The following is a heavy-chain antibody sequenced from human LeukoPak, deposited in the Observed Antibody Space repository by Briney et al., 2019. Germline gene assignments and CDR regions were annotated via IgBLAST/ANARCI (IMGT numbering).Heavy chain of an antibody. CDR3: TRDVAAARPGY. V-gene: IGHV3-49*05. CDR1: GFTFGDYA. J-gene: IGHJ4*02. CDR2: IRSKAYGGTT. Sequence: KPGGSLRLSCTASGFTFGDYAMSWFRQAPGKGLEWVGFIRSKAYGGTTEYAASVKGRFTISRDDSKSIAYLQMNSLKTEDTAVYYCTRDVAAARPGYWGQGTLVTVSS. D-gene: IGHD6-6*01.